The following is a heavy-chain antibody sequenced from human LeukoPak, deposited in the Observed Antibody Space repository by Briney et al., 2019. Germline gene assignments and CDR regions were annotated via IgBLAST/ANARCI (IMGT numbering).Heavy chain of an antibody. J-gene: IGHJ4*02. CDR1: GFTFSSYS. D-gene: IGHD5-24*01. Sequence: GGSLRLSCAASGFTFSSYSMNWVRQAPGKGLEWVANINQDGSEKYFVDSVRGRFTISRDNAKNSLHLVMDTLRVEDTGLYYCARERDGRFFDYWGQGTLVTVSS. V-gene: IGHV3-7*01. CDR2: INQDGSEK. CDR3: ARERDGRFFDY.